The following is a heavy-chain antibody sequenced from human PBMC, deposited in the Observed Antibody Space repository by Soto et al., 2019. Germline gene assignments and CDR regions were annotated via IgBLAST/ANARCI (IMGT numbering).Heavy chain of an antibody. CDR1: GFTFSSYA. CDR3: AFNSVSGSYYFDY. J-gene: IGHJ4*02. D-gene: IGHD3-10*01. CDR2: ISGGSETT. V-gene: IGHV3-23*01. Sequence: EVQLLESGGGLVQPGGSLRLSCAASGFTFSSYAMWWVRQAPGKGLECVSAISGGSETTYYADSVKGRFTISRDNSKNTLYLQMNSLRAEDTAVYYCAFNSVSGSYYFDYWGQGTLVTVSS.